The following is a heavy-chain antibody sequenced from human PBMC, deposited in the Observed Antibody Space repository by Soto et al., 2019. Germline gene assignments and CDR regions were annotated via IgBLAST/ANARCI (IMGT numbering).Heavy chain of an antibody. Sequence: QVQLVQSGTEVKKPGSSVTVSCKASGGTFSAYAINWVRQAPGQGLEWMGGIIPMFGTPNYAQKFQGRVTISADKSTTTAYMEGTSLRSEDTAVYYCAREGVAGLDFWGQGTLVTVSS. D-gene: IGHD6-13*01. J-gene: IGHJ4*02. V-gene: IGHV1-69*06. CDR2: IIPMFGTP. CDR1: GGTFSAYA. CDR3: AREGVAGLDF.